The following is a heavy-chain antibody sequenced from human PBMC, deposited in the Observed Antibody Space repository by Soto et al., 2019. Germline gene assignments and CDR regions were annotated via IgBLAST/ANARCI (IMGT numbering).Heavy chain of an antibody. CDR3: TSDLYYGDYWGYFFDY. V-gene: IGHV1-2*02. J-gene: IGHJ4*02. Sequence: SSVKVSCKTSGYTFAAFFIHWIRQAPGQGLEWMGWINPTSGATVSAQKFQDRVTMTRDTSISTAYMELRGLKSDDTAVYYCTSDLYYGDYWGYFFDYWGQGTPVTVSS. CDR2: INPTSGAT. D-gene: IGHD4-17*01. CDR1: GYTFAAFF.